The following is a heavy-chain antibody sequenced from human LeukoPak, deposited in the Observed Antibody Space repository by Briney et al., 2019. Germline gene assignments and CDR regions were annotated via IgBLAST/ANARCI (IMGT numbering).Heavy chain of an antibody. Sequence: SETLSLTCAVYGGSFSGYYWSWIRQPPGKGLEWIGEINHSGSTYYNPSLKSRVTISVDTSKNQFSLKLSSVTAADTAVYYCINYDFWSGYFLWGQGTLVTVSS. V-gene: IGHV4-34*03. CDR2: INHSGST. CDR3: INYDFWSGYFL. J-gene: IGHJ4*02. CDR1: GGSFSGYY. D-gene: IGHD3-3*01.